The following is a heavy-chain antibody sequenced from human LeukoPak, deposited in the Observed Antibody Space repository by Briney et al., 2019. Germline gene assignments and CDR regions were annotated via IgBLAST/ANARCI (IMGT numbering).Heavy chain of an antibody. CDR3: ARRIAAAGNGYYFDY. Sequence: GESLKISCKGSGYSFTSYWIGWVRQMPGKGLEGMGMIYPGDSDTRYSPSFQGQVTISADKSISTAYLQWSSLKASDTAMYYCARRIAAAGNGYYFDYWGQGTLVTVSS. D-gene: IGHD6-13*01. CDR1: GYSFTSYW. V-gene: IGHV5-51*01. CDR2: IYPGDSDT. J-gene: IGHJ4*02.